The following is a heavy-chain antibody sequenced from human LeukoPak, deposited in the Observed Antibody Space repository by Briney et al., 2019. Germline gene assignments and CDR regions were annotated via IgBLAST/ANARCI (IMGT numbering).Heavy chain of an antibody. D-gene: IGHD6-19*01. CDR2: MNPNNGNA. Sequence: ASVRVSCKASGYTFTNYDINWVRQATGQGLEWMRWMNPNNGNAGYAQKFRDKVTMTRDTSISTAYMELSSLRSEDTAIYYCARGAWYNSAYTALHYFDYWGQGTLVTVSS. CDR3: ARGAWYNSAYTALHYFDY. V-gene: IGHV1-8*01. J-gene: IGHJ4*02. CDR1: GYTFTNYD.